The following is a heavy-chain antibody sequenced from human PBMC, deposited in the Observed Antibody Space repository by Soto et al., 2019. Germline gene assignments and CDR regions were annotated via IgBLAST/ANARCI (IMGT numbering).Heavy chain of an antibody. CDR2: ISGSSSYI. V-gene: IGHV3-21*01. J-gene: IGHJ6*02. CDR1: GFTFSSYS. D-gene: IGHD4-17*01. Sequence: LGGSLRVSCAASGFTFSSYSMNWVRQAPGKGLEWVSSISGSSSYIYYADSVKGRFTISRDNAKNSLYLQMNSLRAEDTAVYYCARDLDGDYGIWGGYYYYGMDVWGQGTTVTVCS. CDR3: ARDLDGDYGIWGGYYYYGMDV.